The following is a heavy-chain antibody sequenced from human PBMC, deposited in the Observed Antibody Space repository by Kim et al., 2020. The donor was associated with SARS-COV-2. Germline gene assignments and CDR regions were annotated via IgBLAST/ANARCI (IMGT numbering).Heavy chain of an antibody. J-gene: IGHJ4*02. D-gene: IGHD2-21*02. CDR3: AKAPVVVTASQLDY. Sequence: ARGRFPISRDDTKNTLYLQMNSLRAEDTAVYYCAKAPVVVTASQLDYWGQGTLVTVSS. V-gene: IGHV3-30*02.